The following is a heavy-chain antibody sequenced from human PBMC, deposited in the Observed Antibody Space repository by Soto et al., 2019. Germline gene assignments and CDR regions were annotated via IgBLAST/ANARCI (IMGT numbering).Heavy chain of an antibody. CDR3: ASGDVEMATILAY. D-gene: IGHD5-12*01. V-gene: IGHV3-30-3*01. Sequence: QVQLVESGGGVVQPGRSLRLSCAASGFTFSSYAMHWVRQAPGKGLEWVAVISYDGSNKYYADSVKGRFTISRDNSKNTLYLQMNSLRAEDTAVYYCASGDVEMATILAYGGQGTLVTVSS. CDR1: GFTFSSYA. CDR2: ISYDGSNK. J-gene: IGHJ4*02.